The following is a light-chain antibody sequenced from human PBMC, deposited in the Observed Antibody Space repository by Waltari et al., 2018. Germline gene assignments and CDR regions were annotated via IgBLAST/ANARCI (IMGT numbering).Light chain of an antibody. CDR3: SSFATSGIWV. J-gene: IGLJ3*02. Sequence: QSALTPPASVSGSPGQSITISCPGTNSDIGNYNLVSWYQQYPGKAPKLVIYEDSQRPSGVSHRFSGSKSGNTASLTISGLQADDESDFHCSSFATSGIWVFGGGTRLTVL. V-gene: IGLV2-23*01. CDR1: NSDIGNYNL. CDR2: EDS.